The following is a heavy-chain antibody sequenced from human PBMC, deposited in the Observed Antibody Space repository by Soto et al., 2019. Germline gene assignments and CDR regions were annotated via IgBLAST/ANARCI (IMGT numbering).Heavy chain of an antibody. D-gene: IGHD2-15*01. Sequence: QVQLVQSGAEVQRPGASVKVSCKTSGYTFTSFDINWVRQATGQGLEWMGWMNPNCGYTGYAQMSQGRVTLTRNTSISTSYLELSSQRSEDTASYYCARAPPQYCSGGSCYSFIRFDYWGQGTQVTVSS. J-gene: IGHJ4*02. V-gene: IGHV1-8*01. CDR3: ARAPPQYCSGGSCYSFIRFDY. CDR1: GYTFTSFD. CDR2: MNPNCGYT.